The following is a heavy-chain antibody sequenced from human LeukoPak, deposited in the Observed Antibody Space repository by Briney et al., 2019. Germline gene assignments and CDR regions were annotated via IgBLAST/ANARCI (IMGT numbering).Heavy chain of an antibody. Sequence: PGGSLRLSCAASGFTFDDYAMHWVRQAPGKGLEWVSLISGDGGSTYYADSVKGRFTISRDNAKNSLYLQMNSLRAEDTAVYYCARTLVVVTATSSYWGQGTLVTVSS. V-gene: IGHV3-43*02. CDR2: ISGDGGST. J-gene: IGHJ4*02. D-gene: IGHD2-15*01. CDR3: ARTLVVVTATSSY. CDR1: GFTFDDYA.